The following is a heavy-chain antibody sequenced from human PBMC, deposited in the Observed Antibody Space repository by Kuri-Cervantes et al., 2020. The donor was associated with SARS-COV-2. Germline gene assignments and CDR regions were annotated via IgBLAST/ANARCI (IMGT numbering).Heavy chain of an antibody. CDR1: GGTSSSYA. D-gene: IGHD2-21*01. V-gene: IGHV1-18*01. Sequence: ASVKVSCKASGGTSSSYAISWVRQAPGQGLEWMGWISAYNGNTNYAQKLQGRVTMTTDTSTSTAYMELRSLRSDDTAVYYCARDLHIVVVIAIRDGMDVWGQGTTVTVSS. J-gene: IGHJ6*02. CDR3: ARDLHIVVVIAIRDGMDV. CDR2: ISAYNGNT.